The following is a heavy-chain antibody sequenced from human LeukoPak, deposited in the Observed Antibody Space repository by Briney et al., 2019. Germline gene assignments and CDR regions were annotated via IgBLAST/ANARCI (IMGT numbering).Heavy chain of an antibody. CDR1: GGSISSYY. J-gene: IGHJ4*02. V-gene: IGHV4-59*01. CDR2: IYYSGST. CDR3: ARDRSEFDY. Sequence: SGTLSLTCTVSGGSISSYYWSWIRQPPGKGLEWIGYIYYSGSTNYNPSLKSRLTISVDTSKNQFSLKLNSVTAADTAVYYCARDRSEFDYWGQGTLVTVSS.